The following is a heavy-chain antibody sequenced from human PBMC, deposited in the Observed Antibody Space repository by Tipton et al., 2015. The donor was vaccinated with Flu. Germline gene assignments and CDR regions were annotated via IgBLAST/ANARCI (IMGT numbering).Heavy chain of an antibody. V-gene: IGHV6-1*01. CDR3: ARGSGSGPKDWFDP. Sequence: GLVKPSQTLSLTCVISGDSVSSNVATWNWIRQSPSRGLEWLGKTYQRSMWHHIYAVSLRGRITITPDTSKNQFSLQLNSLTPEDTAVYYCARGSGSGPKDWFDPWGQGTQVTASA. D-gene: IGHD3-10*01. J-gene: IGHJ5*02. CDR2: TYQRSMWHH. CDR1: GDSVSSNVAT.